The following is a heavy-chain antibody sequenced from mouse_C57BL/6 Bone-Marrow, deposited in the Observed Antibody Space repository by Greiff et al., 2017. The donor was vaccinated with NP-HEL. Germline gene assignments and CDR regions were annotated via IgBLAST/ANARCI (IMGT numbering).Heavy chain of an antibody. Sequence: VQLKQSGPVLVKPGASVKMSCKASGYTFTDYYMNWVKQSHGKSLEWIGVINPYNGGTSYNQKFKGNATLTVDKSSSTAYMELNSLTSEDSAVYYCAREVYGNYNYWGQGTTLTVSS. V-gene: IGHV1-19*01. CDR1: GYTFTDYY. D-gene: IGHD2-10*02. CDR2: INPYNGGT. J-gene: IGHJ2*01. CDR3: AREVYGNYNY.